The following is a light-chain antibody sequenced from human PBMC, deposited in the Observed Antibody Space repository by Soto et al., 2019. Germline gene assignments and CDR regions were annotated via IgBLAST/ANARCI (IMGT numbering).Light chain of an antibody. J-gene: IGKJ5*01. CDR2: DGS. CDR3: QQRTRWPMT. V-gene: IGKV3-11*01. CDR1: QNVTSN. Sequence: EIVLTQSPATLSLSPGERATLSCRASQNVTSNLLVWYQQHPGQAPRPLIYDGSKRAAGVPDRISGDGSGTDYTLTISSLEPEDFAVYYCQQRTRWPMTFGQGTRLEI.